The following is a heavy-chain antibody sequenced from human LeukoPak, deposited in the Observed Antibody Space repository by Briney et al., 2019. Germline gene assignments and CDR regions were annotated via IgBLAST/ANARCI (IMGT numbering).Heavy chain of an antibody. CDR1: GFTFSTYT. CDR2: ISASSNII. D-gene: IGHD1-26*01. Sequence: GGSLRLSCAASGFTFSTYTMNWVRQAPGKGLEWVSYISASSNIIYYADSVKGRFTISRDDAKNSLYLQMNSLRAEDTAVYYCARRQGRRGIVGPTILTGAFDIWGQGTKVTVSS. J-gene: IGHJ3*02. CDR3: ARRQGRRGIVGPTILTGAFDI. V-gene: IGHV3-48*01.